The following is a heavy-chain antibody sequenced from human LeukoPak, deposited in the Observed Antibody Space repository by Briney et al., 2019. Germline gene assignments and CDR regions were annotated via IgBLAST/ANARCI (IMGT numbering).Heavy chain of an antibody. CDR3: ARITGTTDNGLVDY. Sequence: SETLSLTCAVYGGSFSGYYWSWIRQPPGKGLEWIGEINHSGSTNYNPSLKSRVTISVDTSKNQFSLKLSSVTAADTAAYYCARITGTTDNGLVDYRGQGTLVTVSS. D-gene: IGHD1-7*01. J-gene: IGHJ4*02. CDR2: INHSGST. V-gene: IGHV4-34*01. CDR1: GGSFSGYY.